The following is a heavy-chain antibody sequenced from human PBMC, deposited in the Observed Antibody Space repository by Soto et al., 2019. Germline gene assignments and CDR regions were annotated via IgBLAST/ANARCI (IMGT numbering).Heavy chain of an antibody. J-gene: IGHJ6*02. Sequence: ASVKVSYKASGYTFTGYYMHWVRQAPGQGLEWMGWINPNSGGTNYAQKFQGWVTMTRDTSISTAYMELSRLRSDDTAVYYCARDLGNPQHYYYYGMDVWGQGTTVTVSS. CDR1: GYTFTGYY. V-gene: IGHV1-2*04. CDR3: ARDLGNPQHYYYYGMDV. CDR2: INPNSGGT. D-gene: IGHD7-27*01.